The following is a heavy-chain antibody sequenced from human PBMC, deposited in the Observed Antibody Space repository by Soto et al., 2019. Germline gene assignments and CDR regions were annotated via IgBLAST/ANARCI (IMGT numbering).Heavy chain of an antibody. D-gene: IGHD6-13*01. J-gene: IGHJ4*02. CDR3: AGDTISSYSSSWYDPFDY. CDR1: GGSVSSGSYY. Sequence: KPSETLSLTCTVSGGSVSSGSYYWSWIRQPPGKGLEWIGYIYYSGSTNYNPSLKSRVTISVDTSKNQFSLKLSSVTAADTAVYYCAGDTISSYSSSWYDPFDYWGQGTLVTVSS. V-gene: IGHV4-61*01. CDR2: IYYSGST.